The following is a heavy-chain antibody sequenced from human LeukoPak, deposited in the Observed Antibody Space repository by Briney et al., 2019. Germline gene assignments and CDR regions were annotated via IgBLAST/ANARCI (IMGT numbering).Heavy chain of an antibody. CDR1: GFTFSSYA. CDR3: AREWRPLRYFDWLPNYYYYGMDV. J-gene: IGHJ6*02. Sequence: PGGSLRLSCAASGFTFSSYAMSWVRQAPGKGLEWVAVIWYDGSNKYYADSVKGRFTISRDNSKNTLYLQMNSLRAEDTAVYYCAREWRPLRYFDWLPNYYYYGMDVWGQGTTVTVSS. CDR2: IWYDGSNK. D-gene: IGHD3-9*01. V-gene: IGHV3-33*08.